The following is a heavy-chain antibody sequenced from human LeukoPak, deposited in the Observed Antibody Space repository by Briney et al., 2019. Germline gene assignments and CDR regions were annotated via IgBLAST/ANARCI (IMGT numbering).Heavy chain of an antibody. Sequence: SETLSLTCTVSGGSISSYYWSWLRQPPGKGLEWIGYIYYSGSTNYNPSLKSRVTISVDTSKNQFSLKLSSVTAADTAVYYCARGTGTTAYWGQGTLVTVSS. J-gene: IGHJ4*02. CDR3: ARGTGTTAY. V-gene: IGHV4-59*01. D-gene: IGHD1-1*01. CDR2: IYYSGST. CDR1: GGSISSYY.